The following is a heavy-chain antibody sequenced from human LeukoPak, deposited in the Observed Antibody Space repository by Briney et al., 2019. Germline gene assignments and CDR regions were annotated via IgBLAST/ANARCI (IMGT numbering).Heavy chain of an antibody. CDR3: ASRRRYSYGLS. CDR1: GGAFSGYY. Sequence: PSETLSLTCAVYGGAFSGYYWKWIRQPPGKGLGWIGEINHSGSTNYNPSLKSRVTISVDTSKNHFSLKLSSVTAADTAVYYCASRRRYSYGLSWGQGTLVTVSS. CDR2: INHSGST. J-gene: IGHJ5*02. D-gene: IGHD5-18*01. V-gene: IGHV4-34*01.